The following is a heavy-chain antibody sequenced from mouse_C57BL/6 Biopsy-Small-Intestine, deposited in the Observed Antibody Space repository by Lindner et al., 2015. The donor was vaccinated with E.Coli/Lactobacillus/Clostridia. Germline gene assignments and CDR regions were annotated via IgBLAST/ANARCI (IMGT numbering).Heavy chain of an antibody. Sequence: VQLQESGPELVKPGTSVKVSCKASGYTFTDYNINWVKQRPGQGPEWIGWIYPGNDNFKYNEKFKGKATLTVDTSSSTAYMQLSSLTSEDSAVYFCARMGRLFDYWGQGTSVTVSS. CDR1: GYTFTDYN. J-gene: IGHJ4*01. CDR3: ARMGRLFDY. V-gene: IGHV1-84*01. D-gene: IGHD1-1*01. CDR2: IYPGNDNF.